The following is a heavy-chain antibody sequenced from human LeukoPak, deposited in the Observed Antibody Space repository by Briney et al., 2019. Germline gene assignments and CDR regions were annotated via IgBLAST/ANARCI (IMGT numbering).Heavy chain of an antibody. Sequence: QSGGSLRLSCAASGFTFSSYGMHWVRQAPGKGLEGVAFIRYDGSNKYYADPVKGRFTISRDNSKNTLYLQMNSLRAEDTAVYYCAKDYDFWSGFLLGAFDIWGQGTMVTVSS. CDR3: AKDYDFWSGFLLGAFDI. J-gene: IGHJ3*02. D-gene: IGHD3-3*01. V-gene: IGHV3-30*02. CDR1: GFTFSSYG. CDR2: IRYDGSNK.